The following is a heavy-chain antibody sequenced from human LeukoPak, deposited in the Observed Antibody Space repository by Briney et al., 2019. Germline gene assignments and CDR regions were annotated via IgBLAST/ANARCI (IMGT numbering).Heavy chain of an antibody. CDR2: INPIFGIA. CDR3: VVGATPVDV. V-gene: IGHV1-69*13. Sequence: ASVKLSGTASGGTFSSYAISWVRQAPGQGLGWMGGINPIFGIANYAQKSHGRGTITADESTSTGSMELSSLRAEDTVVYYCVVGATPVDVWGKGTTVTVSS. J-gene: IGHJ6*04. CDR1: GGTFSSYA. D-gene: IGHD1-26*01.